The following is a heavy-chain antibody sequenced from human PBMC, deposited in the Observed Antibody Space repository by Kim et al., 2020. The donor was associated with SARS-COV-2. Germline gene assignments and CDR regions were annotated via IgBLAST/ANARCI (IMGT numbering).Heavy chain of an antibody. J-gene: IGHJ4*02. CDR3: ARDPHSLDY. V-gene: IGHV3-48*02. Sequence: SYSTYYANSVKGRFTISRDNAKNSLYLEMTNLRDEDTALYYCARDPHSLDYWGQGTLVTVSS. CDR2: SYST.